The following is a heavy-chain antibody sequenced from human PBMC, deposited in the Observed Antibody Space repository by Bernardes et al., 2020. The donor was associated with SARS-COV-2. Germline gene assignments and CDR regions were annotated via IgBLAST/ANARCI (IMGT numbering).Heavy chain of an antibody. CDR1: GYTFTSYD. CDR2: MNPNSGNT. CDR3: ARGFYDYVWGSYRYNLFGAFDI. D-gene: IGHD3-16*02. Sequence: ASVKVSCKASGYTFTSYDINWVRQATGQGLEWMGWMNPNSGNTGYAQKFQGRVTMTRNTSISTAYMELSSLRSEDTAVYYCARGFYDYVWGSYRYNLFGAFDIWGQGTMVTVSS. J-gene: IGHJ3*02. V-gene: IGHV1-8*01.